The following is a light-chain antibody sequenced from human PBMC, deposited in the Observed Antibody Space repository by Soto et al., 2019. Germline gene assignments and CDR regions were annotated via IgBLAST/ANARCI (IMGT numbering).Light chain of an antibody. J-gene: IGKJ4*01. CDR1: QSVSSNF. V-gene: IGKV3-20*01. CDR2: GAS. CDR3: RQYGRSLEFA. Sequence: EIVMTQSPATLSVSPGEGATLSCRASQSVSSNFLAWYQEKPGQAPRLLIYGASSRATGIPDRFSGSGSGTDFTLTISRPEPEDFAVYYCRQYGRSLEFAFGGGTKVDI.